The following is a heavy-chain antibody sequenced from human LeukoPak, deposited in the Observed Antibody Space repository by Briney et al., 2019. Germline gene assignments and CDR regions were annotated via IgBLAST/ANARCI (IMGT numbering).Heavy chain of an antibody. D-gene: IGHD3-10*01. CDR3: ARRHGSGSYLRVSYYMDV. Sequence: GGSLRLSCAASGFTFSSYWMHWVRQAPGKGLVWVSRINSDGSSTNYADSVKGRFTISRDNAKNTLYLQMNSLRAEDTAVYYCARRHGSGSYLRVSYYMDVRGKGTTVTVSS. CDR2: INSDGSST. J-gene: IGHJ6*03. V-gene: IGHV3-74*01. CDR1: GFTFSSYW.